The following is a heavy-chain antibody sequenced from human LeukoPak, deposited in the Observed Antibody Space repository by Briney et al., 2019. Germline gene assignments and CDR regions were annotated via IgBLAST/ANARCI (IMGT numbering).Heavy chain of an antibody. Sequence: GGSLRLSCAASGFTFSSYAMSWVRQAPGKGLEWVSAISGSGGSTYYADSVKGRFTISRDNSKNTLYLQMNSLRAEDTAVYYCAKPKSTTVTTSGAFDIGGQGTMVTVS. CDR1: GFTFSSYA. D-gene: IGHD4-17*01. CDR3: AKPKSTTVTTSGAFDI. CDR2: ISGSGGST. J-gene: IGHJ3*02. V-gene: IGHV3-23*01.